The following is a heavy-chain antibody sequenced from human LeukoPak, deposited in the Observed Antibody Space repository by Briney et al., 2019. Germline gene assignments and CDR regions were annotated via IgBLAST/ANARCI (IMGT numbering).Heavy chain of an antibody. CDR1: GGSISSSNW. CDR3: ARDRTTVTTSAMHAFDI. CDR2: IYHSGST. V-gene: IGHV4-4*02. Sequence: PSETLSLTCAVSGGSISSSNWWSWVRQPPGKGLEWIGEIYHSGSTNYNPSLKSRVTISVDKSKNQFSLKLSSVTAADTAVYYCARDRTTVTTSAMHAFDIWGQGTMVTVSS. D-gene: IGHD4-17*01. J-gene: IGHJ3*02.